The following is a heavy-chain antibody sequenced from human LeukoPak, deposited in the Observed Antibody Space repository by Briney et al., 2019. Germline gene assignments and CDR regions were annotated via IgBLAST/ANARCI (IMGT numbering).Heavy chain of an antibody. CDR2: IYHSGST. CDR1: GGSFSGYY. J-gene: IGHJ4*02. D-gene: IGHD6-19*01. CDR3: ARDEAGLIGYFDY. Sequence: PSETLSLTCAVYGGSFSGYYWSWIRQPPGKGLEWIGEIYHSGSTNYNPSLKSRVTISVDKSKNQFSLKLSSVTAADTAVYYCARDEAGLIGYFDYWGQGTLVTVSS. V-gene: IGHV4-34*01.